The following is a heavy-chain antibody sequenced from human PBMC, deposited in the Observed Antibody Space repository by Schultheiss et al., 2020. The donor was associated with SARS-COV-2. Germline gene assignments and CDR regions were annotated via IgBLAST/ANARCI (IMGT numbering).Heavy chain of an antibody. CDR3: ARDVAVAGGDY. Sequence: GGSLRLSCAASGFTVSSNYMSWVRQAPGKGLEWVSSISSSSSYIYYADSVKGRFTISRDNAKNSLYLQMNSLRAEDTAVYYCARDVAVAGGDYWGQGTLVTVSS. J-gene: IGHJ4*02. V-gene: IGHV3-21*01. D-gene: IGHD6-19*01. CDR1: GFTVSSNY. CDR2: ISSSSSYI.